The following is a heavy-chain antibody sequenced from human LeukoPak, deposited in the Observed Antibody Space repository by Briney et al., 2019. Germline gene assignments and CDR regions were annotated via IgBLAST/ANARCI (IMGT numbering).Heavy chain of an antibody. CDR3: ARLSDPYYYGSGSYYIDY. CDR2: IIPIFGTA. Sequence: ASVKVSCKASGYTFTAYYLHWVRQAPGQGLEWMGGIIPIFGTANYAQKFQGRVTITADESTSTAYMELSSLRSEDTAVYYCARLSDPYYYGSGSYYIDYWGQGTLVTVSS. CDR1: GYTFTAYY. D-gene: IGHD3-10*01. V-gene: IGHV1-69*13. J-gene: IGHJ4*02.